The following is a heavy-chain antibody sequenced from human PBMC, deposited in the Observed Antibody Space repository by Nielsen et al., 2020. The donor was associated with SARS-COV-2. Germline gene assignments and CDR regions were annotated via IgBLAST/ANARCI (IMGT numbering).Heavy chain of an antibody. Sequence: SETLSLTCTVSGGSISSYYWSWIRQPPGKGREWIGYIYYSGSTNYNPSLKSRVTISVDTSKNQFSLKLSSVTAADTAVYYCAREGTPPYRFGEPGPAFDYWGQGTLVTVSS. D-gene: IGHD3-10*01. CDR1: GGSISSYY. J-gene: IGHJ4*02. V-gene: IGHV4-59*01. CDR2: IYYSGST. CDR3: AREGTPPYRFGEPGPAFDY.